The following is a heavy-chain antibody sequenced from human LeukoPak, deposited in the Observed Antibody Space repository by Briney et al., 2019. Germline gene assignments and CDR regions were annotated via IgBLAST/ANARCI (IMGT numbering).Heavy chain of an antibody. CDR1: GFAFDDFA. CDR3: AKPPSSGWYRGDFDT. Sequence: GGSLRLSCAASGFAFDDFALHWVRQAPGKGLEWVSGISWNSDYIAYADSVKGRFTISRDSAKKYLYPQMNSLRPEDTALYYCAKPPSSGWYRGDFDTWGQGTMVTVSS. D-gene: IGHD6-19*01. CDR2: ISWNSDYI. J-gene: IGHJ3*02. V-gene: IGHV3-9*01.